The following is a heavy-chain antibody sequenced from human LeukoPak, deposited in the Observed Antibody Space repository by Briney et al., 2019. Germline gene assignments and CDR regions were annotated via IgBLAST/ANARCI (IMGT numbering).Heavy chain of an antibody. J-gene: IGHJ4*02. CDR1: GGSITGSH. Sequence: PSETLSLTCTVSGGSITGSHWSWLRQSAGKGLEWIGRIYSSGTTNYNPSLKGRVTMSLDTSKNQFSLRLSSVTAADTAVYYCARGAYSFDYWGQGTLVTVSS. CDR3: ARGAYSFDY. V-gene: IGHV4-4*07. CDR2: IYSSGTT.